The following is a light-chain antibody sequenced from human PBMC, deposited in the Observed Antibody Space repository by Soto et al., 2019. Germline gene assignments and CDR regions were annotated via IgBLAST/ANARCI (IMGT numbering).Light chain of an antibody. CDR1: QTVSNNY. CDR2: GSS. J-gene: IGKJ2*01. V-gene: IGKV3-20*01. Sequence: EVVLTQSPGTLSLSPGERATLSCRASQTVSNNYLAWYQQKPGQAPRLLIFGSSDRATGIPDRFSGSGSGTAFTLTISRLEPADFAVYYCQQYGSSPPYTFGQGTKLEIK. CDR3: QQYGSSPPYT.